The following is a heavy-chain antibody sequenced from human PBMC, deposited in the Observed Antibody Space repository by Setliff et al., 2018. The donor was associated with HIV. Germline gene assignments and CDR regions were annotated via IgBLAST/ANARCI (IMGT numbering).Heavy chain of an antibody. CDR2: IYWDDDK. CDR3: AHQELGYCSGGSCPPPHAFDV. CDR1: GFSLSTRGVG. J-gene: IGHJ3*01. D-gene: IGHD2-15*01. V-gene: IGHV2-5*02. Sequence: SGPTLVNPTQTLTLTCTFSGFSLSTRGVGVGWIRQPPGKALEWLALIYWDDDKRYNPSLKTRLTITKDTSKNQVDLTMTNMDPVDTATYYCAHQELGYCSGGSCPPPHAFDVWGQGTMVTVSS.